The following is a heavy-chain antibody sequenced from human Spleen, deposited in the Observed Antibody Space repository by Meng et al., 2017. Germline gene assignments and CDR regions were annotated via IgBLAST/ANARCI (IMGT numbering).Heavy chain of an antibody. V-gene: IGHV3-21*01. CDR1: GFTFSSYR. J-gene: IGHJ4*02. D-gene: IGHD6-19*01. Sequence: GESLKISCAASGFTFSSYRMNWVRQAPGKGLEWVSFISGSSSYINYADSVKGRFTISRDNAKKSLYLQMDSLRAEDTAVYYCARFAVDSSGWYADYWGQGTLVTVSS. CDR3: ARFAVDSSGWYADY. CDR2: ISGSSSYI.